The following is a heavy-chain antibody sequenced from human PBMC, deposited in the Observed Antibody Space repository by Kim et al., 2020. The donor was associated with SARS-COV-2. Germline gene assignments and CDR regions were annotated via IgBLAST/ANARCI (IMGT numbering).Heavy chain of an antibody. Sequence: GGSLRLSCVVSGFTFHDYGLHWVRQAPGKGLEWVSGISWNSDMIGYADSVKGRFTISRDNAKNSLYLQLTRLRAEDLATGYFSKRHKIGRAHV. J-gene: IGHJ6*01. CDR3: SKRHKIGRAHV. V-gene: IGHV3-9*03. CDR1: GFTFHDYG. CDR2: ISWNSDMI.